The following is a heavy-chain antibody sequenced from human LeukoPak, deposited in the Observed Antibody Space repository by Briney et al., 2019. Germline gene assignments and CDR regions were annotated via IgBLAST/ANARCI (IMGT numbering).Heavy chain of an antibody. J-gene: IGHJ4*02. V-gene: IGHV3-21*01. D-gene: IGHD6-19*01. CDR1: GFTFSSYS. Sequence: TGGSLRLSCAASGFTFSSYSMNWVRQAPGKGLEWVSSISSSSSYIYYADSVKGRFTISRDNAKNSLYLQMTSLRAEDTAVYYCARDLAVAGMWRWGQGTLVTVSS. CDR2: ISSSSSYI. CDR3: ARDLAVAGMWR.